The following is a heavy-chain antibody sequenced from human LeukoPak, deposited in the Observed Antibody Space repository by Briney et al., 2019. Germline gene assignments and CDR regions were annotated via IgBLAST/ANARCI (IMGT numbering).Heavy chain of an antibody. CDR3: ARETGSYDYASSGYYYSPHWFDP. D-gene: IGHD3-22*01. Sequence: ASVKVSCKASGYTFTSYGISWVRQAPGQGLEWMGWISAYNGNTNYAQKLQGRVTMTTDTSTSTAYMELRSLRSDDTAVYYCARETGSYDYASSGYYYSPHWFDPWGQGTLVTVSS. CDR2: ISAYNGNT. J-gene: IGHJ5*02. V-gene: IGHV1-18*01. CDR1: GYTFTSYG.